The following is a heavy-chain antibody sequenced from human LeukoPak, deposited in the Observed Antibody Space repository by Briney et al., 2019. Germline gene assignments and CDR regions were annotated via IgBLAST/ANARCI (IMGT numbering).Heavy chain of an antibody. Sequence: ASVKVSCKASGYTFTSYGISWVRQAPGQGLEWMGWISAYNGNTNYAQKLQGRVTITTDTSTSTAYMELRSLRSADRAVYYCAAGEGCSIPSCYPRFDYWGQGTLVTVS. CDR1: GYTFTSYG. CDR3: AAGEGCSIPSCYPRFDY. J-gene: IGHJ4*02. V-gene: IGHV1-18*01. CDR2: ISAYNGNT. D-gene: IGHD2-2*01.